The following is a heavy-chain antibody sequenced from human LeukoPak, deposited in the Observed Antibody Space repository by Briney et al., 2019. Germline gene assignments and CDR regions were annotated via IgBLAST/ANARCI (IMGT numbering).Heavy chain of an antibody. V-gene: IGHV7-4-1*02. CDR3: ARDQPSEYYYYMDV. Sequence: ASVKVSCKASGYTFTSYAMNWVRQAPGQGLEWRGWINTNTGNPTYAQGFTGRFVFSLYTSVSTAYLQISSLKAEDTAVYYCARDQPSEYYYYMDVWGKGTTVTVSS. CDR2: INTNTGNP. CDR1: GYTFTSYA. J-gene: IGHJ6*03.